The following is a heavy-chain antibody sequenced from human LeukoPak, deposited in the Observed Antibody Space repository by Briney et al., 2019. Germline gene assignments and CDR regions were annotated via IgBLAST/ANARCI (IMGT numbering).Heavy chain of an antibody. Sequence: AASVKVSCKASGYTFTSYGISWVRQAPGQGLEWMGWISAYNGNTNYAQKLQGRVTMTTDTSTSTAYMELRSLRSEDTAVYYCARDLRYGDYQNYYYYYGMDVWGQGTTVTVSS. CDR2: ISAYNGNT. CDR1: GYTFTSYG. J-gene: IGHJ6*02. V-gene: IGHV1-18*01. CDR3: ARDLRYGDYQNYYYYYGMDV. D-gene: IGHD4-17*01.